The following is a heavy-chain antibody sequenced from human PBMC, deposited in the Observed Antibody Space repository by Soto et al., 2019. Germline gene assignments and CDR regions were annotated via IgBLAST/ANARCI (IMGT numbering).Heavy chain of an antibody. D-gene: IGHD2-21*01. CDR2: ISYDGSNK. CDR3: AKDQSVGVVVIAYAFDI. J-gene: IGHJ3*02. Sequence: QVQLVESGGGVVQPGRSLRLSCAASGFTFSSYGMHWVRQALGKGLEWVAVISYDGSNKYYADSVKGRFTISRDNSKNTLYLQMNSLRAEDTAVYYCAKDQSVGVVVIAYAFDIWGQGTMVTVSS. V-gene: IGHV3-30*18. CDR1: GFTFSSYG.